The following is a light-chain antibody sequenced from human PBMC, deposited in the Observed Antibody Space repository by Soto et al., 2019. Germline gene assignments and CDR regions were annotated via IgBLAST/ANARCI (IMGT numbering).Light chain of an antibody. Sequence: QSVLTQPPSVSGAPGQRVTISCTGSSSNIGAGYDVHWYQQLPGTAPKLLIYGNTNRPSGVPDRFSGSKSGTSASLAITGLQAEDEAEYYCQSYDSSLSGSVFGGWTKLTVL. CDR1: SSNIGAGYD. J-gene: IGLJ3*02. V-gene: IGLV1-40*01. CDR2: GNT. CDR3: QSYDSSLSGSV.